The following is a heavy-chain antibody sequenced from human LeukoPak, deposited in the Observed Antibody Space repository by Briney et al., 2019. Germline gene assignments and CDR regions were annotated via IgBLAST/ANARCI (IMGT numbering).Heavy chain of an antibody. J-gene: IGHJ4*02. Sequence: GGSLRLSCAASGFTFSSYWMSWVRQAPGKGLEWVANIKQGGSEKYYVDSVKGRFTISRDNAKNSLYLQMNSLRAEDTAVYYCARVEGGSYYRKPYYFDYWGQGTLVTVSS. CDR3: ARVEGGSYYRKPYYFDY. CDR2: IKQGGSEK. D-gene: IGHD1-26*01. V-gene: IGHV3-7*01. CDR1: GFTFSSYW.